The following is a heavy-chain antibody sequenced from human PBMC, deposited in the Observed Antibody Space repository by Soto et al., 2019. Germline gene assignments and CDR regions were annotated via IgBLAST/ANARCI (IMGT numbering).Heavy chain of an antibody. V-gene: IGHV4-31*03. J-gene: IGHJ5*02. CDR1: GGSISSGGYY. CDR2: IYYSGST. D-gene: IGHD2-8*01. Sequence: QVQLQESGPGLVKPSQTLSLTCTVSGGSISSGGYYWSWIRQHPGKGLEWIGYIYYSGSTYYNPSIKRRVNISVDTSKNQFSLKLSSVTAADTAVYYCARDNGEGDYFWFDPWGQGTLVTVSS. CDR3: ARDNGEGDYFWFDP.